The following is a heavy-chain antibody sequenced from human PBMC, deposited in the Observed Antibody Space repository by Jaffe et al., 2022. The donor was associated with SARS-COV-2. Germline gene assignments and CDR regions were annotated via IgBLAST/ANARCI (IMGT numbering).Heavy chain of an antibody. CDR2: ISGSGYIT. J-gene: IGHJ4*02. CDR3: AKKLGGTSSD. D-gene: IGHD2-15*01. V-gene: IGHV3-23*01. CDR1: AFIFSSYD. Sequence: EGQLLESGGGLVQPGGSLRLSCAASAFIFSSYDMTWVRQAPGKGLEWVSTISGSGYITSYADSVKGRFTISRDNSKNTLYLQMNGLRVEDTAIYYCAKKLGGTSSDWGQGTLVTVSS.